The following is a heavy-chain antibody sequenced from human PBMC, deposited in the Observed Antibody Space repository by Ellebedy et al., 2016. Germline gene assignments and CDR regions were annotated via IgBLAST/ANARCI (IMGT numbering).Heavy chain of an antibody. CDR1: GGSFSSYY. V-gene: IGHV4-34*01. CDR3: ATRDIMTGGFDY. D-gene: IGHD3-9*01. J-gene: IGHJ4*02. Sequence: SETLSLTCAVYGGSFSSYYWSWIRQPPGKGLEWIGEINHSGSTNYNPSLKSRVTISVDRSKNQFSLKLSSVTAADTAVYYCATRDIMTGGFDYWGQGTLVTVSS. CDR2: INHSGST.